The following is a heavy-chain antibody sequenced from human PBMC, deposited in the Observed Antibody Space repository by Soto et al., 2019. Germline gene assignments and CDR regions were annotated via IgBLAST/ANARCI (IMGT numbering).Heavy chain of an antibody. CDR1: GGSFSGYY. V-gene: IGHV4-34*01. D-gene: IGHD3-16*02. Sequence: QVQLQQWGAGLLKPSETLSLTCAVYGGSFSGYYWSWIRQPPGKGLGWIGEINHSGSTNYNPSLKSRVTISVDTSKNQFSLKLSSVTAADTAVYYCARAPGYDYVWGSYRPFDYWGQGTLVTVSS. CDR2: INHSGST. J-gene: IGHJ4*02. CDR3: ARAPGYDYVWGSYRPFDY.